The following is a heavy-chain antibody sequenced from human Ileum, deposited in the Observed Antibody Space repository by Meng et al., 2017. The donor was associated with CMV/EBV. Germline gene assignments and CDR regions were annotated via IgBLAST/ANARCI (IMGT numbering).Heavy chain of an antibody. V-gene: IGHV3-7*03. CDR1: EFTFSAYW. CDR3: ARPDSSGPPTA. CDR2: IKEDGVEK. Sequence: GGSLRLSCAASEFTFSAYWMSWVRQAPGKGLEWVATIKEDGVEKFYVDSVKGRFTISRDNAKNSLYLQMNSLRAEDTAVYYCARPDSSGPPTAWGQGTLVTVSS. D-gene: IGHD3-22*01. J-gene: IGHJ5*02.